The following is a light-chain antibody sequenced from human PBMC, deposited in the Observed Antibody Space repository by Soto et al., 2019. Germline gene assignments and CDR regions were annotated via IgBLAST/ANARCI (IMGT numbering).Light chain of an antibody. CDR3: SSYTSSSTL. J-gene: IGLJ1*01. V-gene: IGLV2-14*01. CDR1: SSGVGSYNY. CDR2: EVS. Sequence: QSALTQPASVSGSAGQSITISCTGTSSGVGSYNYVSWYQQHPGKAPKLMIYEVSDRPSGISSRFSGSKSGNTASLTISGLQTEDEADYYCSSYTSSSTLFGTGTKVTVL.